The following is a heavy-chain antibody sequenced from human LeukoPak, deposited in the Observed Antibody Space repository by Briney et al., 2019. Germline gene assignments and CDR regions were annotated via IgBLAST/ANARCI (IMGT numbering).Heavy chain of an antibody. CDR2: IIPILGIA. V-gene: IGHV1-69*04. CDR1: GGTFSSYA. CDR3: ARGSQINWFDP. Sequence: SVKVSCKASGGTFSSYAISWVRQAPGQGFEWMGRIIPILGIANYAQKFQGRVTITADKSPSTAYMALRSLRSEDTAVYYCARGSQINWFDPRGPGTLGTVSS. J-gene: IGHJ5*02.